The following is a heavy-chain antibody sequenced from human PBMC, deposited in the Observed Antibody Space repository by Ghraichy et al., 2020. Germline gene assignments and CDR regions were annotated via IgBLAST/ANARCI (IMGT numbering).Heavy chain of an antibody. CDR1: GFTFDDYA. D-gene: IGHD4-11*01. CDR3: AKESSWTTVTFRIKRGYAFDI. Sequence: GGSLRLSCAASGFTFDDYAMHWVRQAPGKGLEWVSGISWNSGSIGYADSVKGRFTISRDNAKNSLYLQMNSLRAEDTALYYCAKESSWTTVTFRIKRGYAFDIWGQGTMVTVSS. J-gene: IGHJ3*02. V-gene: IGHV3-9*01. CDR2: ISWNSGSI.